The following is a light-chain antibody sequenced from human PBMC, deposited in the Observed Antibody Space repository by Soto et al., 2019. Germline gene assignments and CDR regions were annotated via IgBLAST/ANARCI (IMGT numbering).Light chain of an antibody. CDR3: VVWDDSLSNGV. Sequence: QAVVTQPPSVSAAPGQKVTISCSGSNFNIGIHDVSRYHQLPGTAPKLVIYDNDKRPSGTPDRFSGSKSGTSATLDITGLQTGDEADYYCVVWDDSLSNGVFGGGTKLTVL. V-gene: IGLV1-51*01. J-gene: IGLJ3*02. CDR1: NFNIGIHD. CDR2: DND.